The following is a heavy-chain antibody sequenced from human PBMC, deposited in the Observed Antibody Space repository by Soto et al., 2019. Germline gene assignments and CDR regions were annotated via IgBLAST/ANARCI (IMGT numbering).Heavy chain of an antibody. CDR2: ISSSSSTI. CDR1: GFTFSSYS. CDR3: ARDDHTLDIVVVPAAI. J-gene: IGHJ4*02. D-gene: IGHD2-2*03. V-gene: IGHV3-48*01. Sequence: GGSLRLSCAASGFTFSSYSMNWVRQAPGKGLEWVSYISSSSSTIYYADSVKGRFTISRDNAKNSLYLQMNSLRAEDTAVYYCARDDHTLDIVVVPAAIWGQGTLVTVSS.